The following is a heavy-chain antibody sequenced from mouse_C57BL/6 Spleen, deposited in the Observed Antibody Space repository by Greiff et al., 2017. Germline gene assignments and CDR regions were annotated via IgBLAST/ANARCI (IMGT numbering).Heavy chain of an antibody. Sequence: QVQLQQSGAELVKPGASVKISCKASGYAFSSYWMNWVKQRPGKGLEWIGQIYPGDGDTNYNGKFKGKATLTADKSSSTAYMQLSSLTSEDSAVYFCARDDYDGSRYFDVWGTGTTVTVSS. V-gene: IGHV1-80*01. J-gene: IGHJ1*03. D-gene: IGHD2-4*01. CDR3: ARDDYDGSRYFDV. CDR2: IYPGDGDT. CDR1: GYAFSSYW.